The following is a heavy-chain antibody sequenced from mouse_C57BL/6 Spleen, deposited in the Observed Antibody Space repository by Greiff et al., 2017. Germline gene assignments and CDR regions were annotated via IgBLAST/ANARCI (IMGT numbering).Heavy chain of an antibody. CDR2: IDPENGDT. J-gene: IGHJ2*01. D-gene: IGHD1-1*01. CDR3: TTGVSTVVATDY. Sequence: EVQVVESGAELVRPGASVKLSCTASGFNIKDDYMHWVKQRPEQGLEWIGWIDPENGDTEYASKFQGKATITADTSSNTAYLQLSSLTSEDTAVYYCTTGVSTVVATDYWGQGTTLTVSS. V-gene: IGHV14-4*01. CDR1: GFNIKDDY.